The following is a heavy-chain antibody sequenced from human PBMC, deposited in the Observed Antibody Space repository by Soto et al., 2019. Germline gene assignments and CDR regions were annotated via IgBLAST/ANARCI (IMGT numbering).Heavy chain of an antibody. D-gene: IGHD2-2*01. J-gene: IGHJ3*02. Sequence: GGSLRLSCAASGFTVSSNYMSWVRQAPGKGLEWVSVIYSGGSTYYADSVKGRFTISRDNSKNTLYLQMNSLRAEDTAVYYCARDTTPEVVPPRGAFDIWGQGTMVTVSS. V-gene: IGHV3-66*01. CDR2: IYSGGST. CDR3: ARDTTPEVVPPRGAFDI. CDR1: GFTVSSNY.